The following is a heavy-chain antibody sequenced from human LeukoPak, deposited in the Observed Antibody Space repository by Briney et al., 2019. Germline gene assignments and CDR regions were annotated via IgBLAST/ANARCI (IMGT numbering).Heavy chain of an antibody. CDR2: INSDGSNT. D-gene: IGHD3-22*01. CDR1: GFSFSNYW. Sequence: PGGSLRLSCAASGFSFSNYWMHWVRQAPGKGLVWVSRINSDGSNTNYADSVKGRFTISRDNSKNTLYLQMNSLRADDTAVYYCARDFGFSPSSGYSFDYWGQGTLVTVSS. CDR3: ARDFGFSPSSGYSFDY. V-gene: IGHV3-74*01. J-gene: IGHJ4*02.